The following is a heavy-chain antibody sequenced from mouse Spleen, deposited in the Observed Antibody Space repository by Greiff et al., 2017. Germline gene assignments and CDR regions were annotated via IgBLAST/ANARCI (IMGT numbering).Heavy chain of an antibody. CDR2: ISYDGSN. D-gene: IGHD2-3*01. J-gene: IGHJ3*01. CDR3: ARGDGPAWFAY. Sequence: EVKLVESGPGLVKPSQSLSLTCSVTGYSITSGYYWNWIRQFPGNKLEWMGYISYDGSNNYNPSLKNRISITRDTSKNQFFLKLNSVTTEDTATYYCARGDGPAWFAYWGQGTLVTVSA. CDR1: GYSITSGYY. V-gene: IGHV3-6*01.